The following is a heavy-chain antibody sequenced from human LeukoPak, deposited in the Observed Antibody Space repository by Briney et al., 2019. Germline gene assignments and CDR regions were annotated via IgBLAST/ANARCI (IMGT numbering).Heavy chain of an antibody. J-gene: IGHJ4*02. Sequence: PSETLSLTCAVSGGSISSYYWSWIRQPAGKGLEWVGRIYTSGSTNYNPSLKSRVTMSVDTSKNQFSLKLSSVTAADTAVYYCARDSSAAGTFDYWGQGTLVTVSS. CDR3: ARDSSAAGTFDY. CDR1: GGSISSYY. V-gene: IGHV4-4*07. D-gene: IGHD6-13*01. CDR2: IYTSGST.